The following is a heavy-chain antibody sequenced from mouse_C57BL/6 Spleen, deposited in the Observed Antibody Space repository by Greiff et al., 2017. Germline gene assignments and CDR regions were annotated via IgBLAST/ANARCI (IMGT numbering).Heavy chain of an antibody. CDR1: GYTFTSYG. CDR2: IYPRSGNT. CDR3: ARDYYGYFDV. Sequence: QVQLQQSGAELARPGASVKLSCKASGYTFTSYGISWVKQRTGQGLEWIGEIYPRSGNTYYNEKFKGKATLPADKSSSTAYRALRSLTAEDSAVYFCARDYYGYFDVWGTGTTVTVSS. V-gene: IGHV1-81*01. J-gene: IGHJ1*03. D-gene: IGHD2-4*01.